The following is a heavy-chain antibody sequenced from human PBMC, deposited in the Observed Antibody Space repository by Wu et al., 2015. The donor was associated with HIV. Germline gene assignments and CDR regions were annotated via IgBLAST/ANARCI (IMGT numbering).Heavy chain of an antibody. V-gene: IGHV1-8*01. CDR1: GYTFTSYD. CDR2: MNPNSGNT. CDR3: ARSGARVGHTVTTRGAGDY. Sequence: QVQLVQSGAEVKKPGASVKVSCKASGYTFTSYDINWVRQATGQGLEWMGWMNPNSGNTGYAQKFQGRVTMTRNTSISTAYMELSSLRSEDTAVYYCARSGARVGHTVTTRGAGDYWGQGNAGHRLL. D-gene: IGHD4-17*01. J-gene: IGHJ4*02.